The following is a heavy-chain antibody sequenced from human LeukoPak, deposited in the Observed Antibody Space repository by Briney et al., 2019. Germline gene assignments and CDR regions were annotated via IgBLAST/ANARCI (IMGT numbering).Heavy chain of an antibody. Sequence: GGSLRLSCAASGFTFSSYAMSWVRQAPGKGLEWVSSITSSGTYIFYADSVKGRFTISRDNAKNSLYLQMNSLGPEDTAVYYCARDPYSGNYGNYYYYYMDVWGKGTTVTISS. J-gene: IGHJ6*03. CDR3: ARDPYSGNYGNYYYYYMDV. V-gene: IGHV3-21*01. CDR1: GFTFSSYA. D-gene: IGHD1-26*01. CDR2: ITSSGTYI.